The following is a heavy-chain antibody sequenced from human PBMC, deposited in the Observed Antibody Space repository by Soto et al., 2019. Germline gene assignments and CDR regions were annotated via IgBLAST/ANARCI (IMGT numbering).Heavy chain of an antibody. V-gene: IGHV4-59*08. CDR3: ARHAFLSKWRDAHWFDP. D-gene: IGHD3-16*02. CDR2: IYYSGST. CDR1: GGSISSYY. J-gene: IGHJ5*02. Sequence: QVQLQESGPGLVKPSETLSLTCTVSGGSISSYYWSWIRQPPGKGLEWIGYIYYSGSTNYNPSLKSRVTISVDTSKNQFSLKLSSVTAADTAVYYCARHAFLSKWRDAHWFDPWGQGTLVTVSS.